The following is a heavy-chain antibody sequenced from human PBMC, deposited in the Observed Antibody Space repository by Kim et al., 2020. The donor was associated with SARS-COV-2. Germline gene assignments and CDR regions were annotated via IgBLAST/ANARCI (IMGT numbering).Heavy chain of an antibody. V-gene: IGHV3-15*01. J-gene: IGHJ4*02. D-gene: IGHD3-9*01. CDR2: IKSNTDGGTT. CDR1: GFTFSNAW. Sequence: GGSLRLSCAASGFTFSNAWMSWVRQAPGKGLEWVGRIKSNTDGGTTDYAAPVKGRFTISRDDSKNTLYLQMNSLKTEDTAVYYCTIFDWLLGRDYWGQGT. CDR3: TIFDWLLGRDY.